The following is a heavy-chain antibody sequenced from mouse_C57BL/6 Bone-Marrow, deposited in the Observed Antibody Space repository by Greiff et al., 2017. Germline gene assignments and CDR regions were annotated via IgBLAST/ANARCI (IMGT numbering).Heavy chain of an antibody. CDR2: ISSGSSTI. CDR3: ARGGLPWFAY. D-gene: IGHD2-4*01. J-gene: IGHJ3*01. CDR1: GFTFSDYG. Sequence: EVKLVESGGGLVKPGGSLKLSCAASGFTFSDYGMHWVRQAPEKGLEWVAYISSGSSTIYYADTVKGRFTISRDNAKNTLFLQITSLMSEDTAMYYCARGGLPWFAYWGQGTLVTVSA. V-gene: IGHV5-17*01.